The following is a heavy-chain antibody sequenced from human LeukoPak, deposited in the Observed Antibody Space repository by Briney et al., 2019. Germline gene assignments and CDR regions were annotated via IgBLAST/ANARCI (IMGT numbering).Heavy chain of an antibody. Sequence: ASVKVSCKASGGTFSSYAISWVRQAPGQGLEWMGRINPNSGGTNYAQKFQGRVTMTRDTSISTAYMELSRLRSDDTAVYYCCIMVRGANLLDYWGQGTLVTVSS. V-gene: IGHV1-2*06. CDR1: GGTFSSYA. J-gene: IGHJ4*02. CDR3: CIMVRGANLLDY. D-gene: IGHD3-10*01. CDR2: INPNSGGT.